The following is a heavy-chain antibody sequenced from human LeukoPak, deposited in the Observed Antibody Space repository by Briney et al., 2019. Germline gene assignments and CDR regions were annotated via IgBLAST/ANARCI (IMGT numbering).Heavy chain of an antibody. D-gene: IGHD2-2*01. CDR3: AREDCSSTSCYYDY. V-gene: IGHV3-7*01. CDR1: GFTFSSYW. Sequence: AGGSLRLSCAASGFTFSSYWMSWVRQAPGKGLEWVANIKQDGSEKYYVDSVKGRFTISRDNAKNSLYLQMNSLRAEDTAVYYCAREDCSSTSCYYDYRGQGTLVTVSS. J-gene: IGHJ4*02. CDR2: IKQDGSEK.